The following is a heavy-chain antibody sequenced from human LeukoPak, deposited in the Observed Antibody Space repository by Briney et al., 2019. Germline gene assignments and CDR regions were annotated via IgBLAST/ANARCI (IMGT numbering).Heavy chain of an antibody. V-gene: IGHV4-34*01. J-gene: IGHJ4*02. CDR1: GGSFSGYY. CDR2: INHSGST. D-gene: IGHD6-19*01. CDR3: ARGRSSGWYMGPYFDY. Sequence: PSETLSLTCAVYGGSFSGYYWSSIRQPPGTGLKWIGEINHSGSTNYNPSLKSRVTISVDTSKNQFSLKLSSVTAADTAVYYWARGRSSGWYMGPYFDYWGQGTLVTVSS.